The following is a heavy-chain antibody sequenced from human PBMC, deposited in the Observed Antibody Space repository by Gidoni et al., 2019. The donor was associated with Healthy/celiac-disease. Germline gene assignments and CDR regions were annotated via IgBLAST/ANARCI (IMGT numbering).Heavy chain of an antibody. CDR1: GFTFSSYA. CDR3: AKDREGRAAAGAYYYYYYGMDV. J-gene: IGHJ6*02. CDR2: LAYDGSNK. Sequence: QVQLVESGGGVVQPGRSLRLSCEASGFTFSSYAIHWVRQAPAKGLGWVAVLAYDGSNKYYADSVKGRFTISRDNSKNTLYLQMNSLRAEDTAVYYCAKDREGRAAAGAYYYYYYGMDVWGQGTTVTVSS. D-gene: IGHD6-13*01. V-gene: IGHV3-30*18.